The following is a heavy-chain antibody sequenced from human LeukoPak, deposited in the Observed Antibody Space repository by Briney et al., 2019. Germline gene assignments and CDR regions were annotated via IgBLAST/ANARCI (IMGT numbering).Heavy chain of an antibody. CDR2: IYYSGST. D-gene: IGHD3-22*01. J-gene: IGHJ5*02. Sequence: SETLSLTCTVSGGSISSYYWSWIRQPPGKGLEWIGYIYYSGSTYYNPSLKSRVTISVDTSKNQFSLKLSSVTAADTAVYYCARWYYYDSSGYSNWFDPWGQGTLVTVSS. CDR3: ARWYYYDSSGYSNWFDP. CDR1: GGSISSYY. V-gene: IGHV4-59*06.